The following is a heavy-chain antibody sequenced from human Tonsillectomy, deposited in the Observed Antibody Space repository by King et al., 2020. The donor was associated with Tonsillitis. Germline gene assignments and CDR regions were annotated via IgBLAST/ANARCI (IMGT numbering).Heavy chain of an antibody. CDR3: ARGPYDSSGYYWYYAL. D-gene: IGHD3-22*01. CDR1: GYIFTRYY. CDR2: IEPSGST. Sequence: QLVQSGAEVKKPGASVKVSCKASGYIFTRYYMHWVRQAPGQGLEWMAVIEPSGSTDYAQTLQGRVTVTRDTSTSTVYMELSSLRYEDTAVYYCARGPYDSSGYYWYYALWGRGTLVTVSS. J-gene: IGHJ2*01. V-gene: IGHV1-46*01.